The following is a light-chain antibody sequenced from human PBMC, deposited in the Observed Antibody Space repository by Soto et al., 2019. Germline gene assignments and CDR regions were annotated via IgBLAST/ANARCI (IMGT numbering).Light chain of an antibody. CDR1: SSNIGRNY. V-gene: IGLV1-47*02. CDR3: AAWDDNLSGLYV. CDR2: SNN. Sequence: QSVLTQSPSASGTPGQRVTISCSGSSSNIGRNYVSWYQQLPGTAPKLLIFSNNQRPSGVPDRFSGSKSGTTASLAISGLQSEDEGDYYCAAWDDNLSGLYVFGTGTKVTV. J-gene: IGLJ1*01.